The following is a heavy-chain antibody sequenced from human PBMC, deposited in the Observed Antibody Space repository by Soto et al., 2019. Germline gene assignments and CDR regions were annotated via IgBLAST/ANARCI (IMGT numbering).Heavy chain of an antibody. D-gene: IGHD6-13*01. CDR3: ARDKIAAAGKIWVSYYGMDV. CDR2: IIPIFGTA. V-gene: IGHV1-69*13. J-gene: IGHJ6*02. CDR1: GGTFSSYA. Sequence: GASVKVSCKASGGTFSSYAISWVRQAPGQGLEWMGGIIPIFGTANYAQKFQGRVTITADESTSTAYMELSSLRSEDTAVYYCARDKIAAAGKIWVSYYGMDVWGQGTTVTVSS.